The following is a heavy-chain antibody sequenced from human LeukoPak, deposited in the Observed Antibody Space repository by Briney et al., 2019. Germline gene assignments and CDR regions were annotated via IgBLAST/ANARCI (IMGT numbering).Heavy chain of an antibody. Sequence: GGSLRLSCAASGFTVSSNYMTWVRQAPGKGLEWVSVIYSGGSTYYADSVKGRFTISRDNSKNTLYLQMNSLRAEDTAVYYCAKAPVTTCRGAYCYPFDYWGQGTLVTVSS. D-gene: IGHD2-21*01. V-gene: IGHV3-53*01. CDR1: GFTVSSNY. CDR2: IYSGGST. J-gene: IGHJ4*02. CDR3: AKAPVTTCRGAYCYPFDY.